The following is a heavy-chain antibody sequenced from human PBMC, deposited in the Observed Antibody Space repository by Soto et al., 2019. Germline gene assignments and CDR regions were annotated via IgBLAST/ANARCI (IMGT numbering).Heavy chain of an antibody. CDR2: INAGNGNT. CDR1: GYTFTSYA. D-gene: IGHD6-19*01. Sequence: QVPLVQSGAEVKKPGASVKVSCKASGYTFTSYAMHWVRQAPGQRLEWMGWINAGNGNTKYSQKFQGRVTITRDTSASTAYMELSSLRSEDTAVYYCARDPDSSGWYGGWFDPWGQGTLVTVSS. V-gene: IGHV1-3*01. J-gene: IGHJ5*02. CDR3: ARDPDSSGWYGGWFDP.